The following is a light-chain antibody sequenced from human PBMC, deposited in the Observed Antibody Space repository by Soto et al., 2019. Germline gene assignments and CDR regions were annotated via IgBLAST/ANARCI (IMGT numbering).Light chain of an antibody. V-gene: IGLV1-51*01. CDR3: ATWDGSLSAEV. CDR2: DNN. CDR1: SSNIGNNY. Sequence: QSVLTQPPSVSAAPGQTVTISCSGRSSNIGNNYVSWYQQLPGTAPKLLIYDNNKRPSGIPDRFSGSKSGTSGTLDITGLQTGDEADYYCATWDGSLSAEVFGAGTQLTVL. J-gene: IGLJ2*01.